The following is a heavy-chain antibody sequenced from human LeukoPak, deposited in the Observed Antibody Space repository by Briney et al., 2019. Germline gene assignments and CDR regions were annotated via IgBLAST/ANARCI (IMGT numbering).Heavy chain of an antibody. CDR2: IYYSGST. CDR1: GGSISSGDYY. J-gene: IGHJ4*02. Sequence: ASETLSLTCTVSGGSISSGDYYWSWIRQPPGKGLEWIGYIYYSGSTYYNPSLTSRVTISVDTSKNQFSLKLSSVTAADTAVYYCARVNPGMAAVDYWGQGTLVTVSS. CDR3: ARVNPGMAAVDY. V-gene: IGHV4-30-4*08. D-gene: IGHD5-24*01.